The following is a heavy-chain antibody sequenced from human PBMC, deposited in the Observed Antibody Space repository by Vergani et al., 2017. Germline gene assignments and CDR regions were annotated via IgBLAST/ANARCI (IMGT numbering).Heavy chain of an antibody. CDR2: IYPGDSDT. D-gene: IGHD2-15*01. CDR1: GYSFTSYW. CDR3: ATRSPPYCSGACPPAFDI. Sequence: EVQLVQSGAEVKKPGESLKISCKGSGYSFTSYWIGWVRQMPGKGLEWMGIIYPGDSDTRYSPSFQGQVTISADKSISTAYLQWSSLKASDTAMYYCATRSPPYCSGACPPAFDIWGQGTMVTVSS. V-gene: IGHV5-51*03. J-gene: IGHJ3*02.